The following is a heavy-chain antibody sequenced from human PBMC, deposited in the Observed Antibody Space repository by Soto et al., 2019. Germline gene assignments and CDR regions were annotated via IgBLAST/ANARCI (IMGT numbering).Heavy chain of an antibody. Sequence: SVKVSCKASGGTFSSYAISWVRQAPGQGLEWMGGIIPIFGTANYAQKFQGRVTITADESTSTAYMELSSLRSEDTAVYYCATRGRYYYDSSGFNWFDPWGQGTLVTVSS. D-gene: IGHD3-22*01. CDR1: GGTFSSYA. V-gene: IGHV1-69*13. CDR3: ATRGRYYYDSSGFNWFDP. CDR2: IIPIFGTA. J-gene: IGHJ5*02.